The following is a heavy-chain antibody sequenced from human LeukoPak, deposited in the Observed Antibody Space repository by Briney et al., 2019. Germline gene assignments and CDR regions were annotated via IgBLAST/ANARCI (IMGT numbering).Heavy chain of an antibody. Sequence: GGSLRLSCAASGFTFSSYAMHLVRQAPGKGLEWVAVISYDGSNKYYADSVKGRFTISRDNSKNTLYLQMNSLRAEDTAVYYCARGSFSPDSSGYYGTFDYWGQGTLVTVSS. D-gene: IGHD3-22*01. V-gene: IGHV3-30-3*01. J-gene: IGHJ4*02. CDR2: ISYDGSNK. CDR3: ARGSFSPDSSGYYGTFDY. CDR1: GFTFSSYA.